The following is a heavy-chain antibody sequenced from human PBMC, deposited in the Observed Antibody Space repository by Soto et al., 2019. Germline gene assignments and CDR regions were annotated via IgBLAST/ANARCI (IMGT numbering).Heavy chain of an antibody. CDR1: GYTFTSYG. CDR2: ISAYNGNT. V-gene: IGHV1-18*01. CDR3: ARDLSMDWFDP. J-gene: IGHJ5*02. Sequence: ASAKVSFKASGYTFTSYGISWVRRAPGQGLEWMGWISAYNGNTNYAQKLQGRVTMTTDTSTSTAYMELRSLRSDDTAVYYCARDLSMDWFDPWGQGTLVTVSS.